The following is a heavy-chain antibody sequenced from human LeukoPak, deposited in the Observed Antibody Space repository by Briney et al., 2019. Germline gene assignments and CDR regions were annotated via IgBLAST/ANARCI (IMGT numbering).Heavy chain of an antibody. V-gene: IGHV4-39*02. D-gene: IGHD6-19*01. J-gene: IGHJ2*01. Sequence: SETLSLTCTVSGGSISSSSYYWGWIRQPPGKGLEWIGSVSYSGSSHYNPSLKSRVTISVDTSKNQFSLRLSSVTAADTAVYYCARERTLRKWLAPRATLRPGGPGYFDLWGRGTLVTVSS. CDR1: GGSISSSSYY. CDR3: ARERTLRKWLAPRATLRPGGPGYFDL. CDR2: VSYSGSS.